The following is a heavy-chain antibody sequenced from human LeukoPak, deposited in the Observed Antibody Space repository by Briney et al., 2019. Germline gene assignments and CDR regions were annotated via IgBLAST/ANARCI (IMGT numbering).Heavy chain of an antibody. CDR1: GGSLSGYY. V-gene: IGHV4-34*01. D-gene: IGHD3-22*01. CDR3: ARGTAGGNYYDGSGYPTPYSFDY. J-gene: IGHJ4*02. CDR2: VNNSGTT. Sequence: SETLSLTCAVYGGSLSGYYWSWIRQPPGKGLEWIGEVNNSGTTNYNPSLKSRVTISVDTSKIRVSLKLSSVTAADTAVHYCARGTAGGNYYDGSGYPTPYSFDYWGQGTLVTVSS.